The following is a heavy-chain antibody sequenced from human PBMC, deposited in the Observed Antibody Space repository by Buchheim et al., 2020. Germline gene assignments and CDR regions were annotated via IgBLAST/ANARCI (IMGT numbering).Heavy chain of an antibody. CDR1: GYTFTSYA. V-gene: IGHV1-69*06. Sequence: QVQLVQSGSELKKPGASVKVSCKASGYTFTSYAMNWVRQAPGQGLEWMGGIIPKFDSPKYAPEFKGRLTITADRSTSTVYMQLSSLRSEDTAVYFCARGQSASWFSGSFDPWGQGTL. J-gene: IGHJ5*02. CDR3: ARGQSASWFSGSFDP. D-gene: IGHD2-2*01. CDR2: IIPKFDSP.